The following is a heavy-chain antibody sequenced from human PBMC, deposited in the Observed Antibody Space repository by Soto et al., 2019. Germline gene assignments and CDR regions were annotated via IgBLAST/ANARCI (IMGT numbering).Heavy chain of an antibody. V-gene: IGHV3-30*18. CDR1: GFTFSSYG. Sequence: PGVSLRLSCAASGFTFSSYGMHWVRQAPGKGLEWVAVISYDGSNKYYADSVKGRFTISRDNSKNTLYLQMNSLRAEDTAVYYCANSPTFYDFWSGSYYYGMDVWGQGTTVTVSS. J-gene: IGHJ6*02. CDR2: ISYDGSNK. CDR3: ANSPTFYDFWSGSYYYGMDV. D-gene: IGHD3-3*01.